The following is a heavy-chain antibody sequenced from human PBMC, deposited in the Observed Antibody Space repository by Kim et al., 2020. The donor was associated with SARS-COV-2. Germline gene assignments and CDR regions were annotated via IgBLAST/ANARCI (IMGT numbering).Heavy chain of an antibody. D-gene: IGHD6-6*01. CDR3: ARDRAARRAFDI. J-gene: IGHJ3*02. Sequence: GGSLRLSCAGSGFTFSDYAIHWVRQAPGKGLEWVANIKQDGSEKYYVDSVKGRFTISRDNAKNSLYLQMNSLRAEDTAVYYCARDRAARRAFDIWGQGTMVTVSS. V-gene: IGHV3-7*03. CDR2: IKQDGSEK. CDR1: GFTFSDYA.